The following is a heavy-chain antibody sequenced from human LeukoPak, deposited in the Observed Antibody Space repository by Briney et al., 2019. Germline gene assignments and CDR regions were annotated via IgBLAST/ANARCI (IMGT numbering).Heavy chain of an antibody. CDR3: ARGPGGTGSLFDY. D-gene: IGHD7-27*01. CDR2: MDPKSGDT. J-gene: IGHJ4*02. V-gene: IGHV1-8*01. CDR1: GYTFTSYD. Sequence: GASVKVSCKASGYTFTSYDINWGRQATGQRLDWMGWMDPKSGDTGYVQKFQGRVTMTRSTSISTAYMELSSLRSEHTAVYCCARGPGGTGSLFDYWGQGTPVTVSS.